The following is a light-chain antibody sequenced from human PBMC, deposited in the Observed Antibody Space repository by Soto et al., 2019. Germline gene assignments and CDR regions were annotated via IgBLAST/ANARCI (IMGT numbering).Light chain of an antibody. Sequence: DVVMTQSPLSLPVTLGQPASISCRSSQSLVHSDGNTYLNWFQQRPGQSPRRLIYKVSNWDSGVADRFSGSGSVTDFTLKISRVEAEDVGVYYCMQGTPWPQTFGQGTKVEIK. CDR2: KVS. V-gene: IGKV2-30*02. J-gene: IGKJ1*01. CDR3: MQGTPWPQT. CDR1: QSLVHSDGNTY.